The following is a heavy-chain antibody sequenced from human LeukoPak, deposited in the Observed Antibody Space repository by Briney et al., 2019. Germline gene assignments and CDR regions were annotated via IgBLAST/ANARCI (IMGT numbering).Heavy chain of an antibody. D-gene: IGHD3-3*01. CDR1: GFTFSSYA. CDR2: ISSGGGT. V-gene: IGHV3-23*01. CDR3: ANADDFWSAYVV. Sequence: GGSQRLSCAASGFTFSSYAMSWVRQAPGKGLEWVSCISSGGGTFYADSVKGRFTISRDNSKNTVSLQMTNLRAEDTALYYCANADDFWSAYVVWGQGTVVTVSS. J-gene: IGHJ3*01.